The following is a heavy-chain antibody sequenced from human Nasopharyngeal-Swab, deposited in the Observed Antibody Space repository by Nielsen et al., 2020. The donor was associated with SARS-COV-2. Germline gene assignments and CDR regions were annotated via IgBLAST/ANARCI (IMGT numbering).Heavy chain of an antibody. Sequence: WVRQAPGQGLEWMGGFDPEDGETIYAQKFQGRVTMTEGTSTDTAYMELSSLRSEDTAVYYCATGQQWLVQWFDPWGQGTLVTVSS. CDR2: FDPEDGET. J-gene: IGHJ5*02. V-gene: IGHV1-24*01. D-gene: IGHD6-19*01. CDR3: ATGQQWLVQWFDP.